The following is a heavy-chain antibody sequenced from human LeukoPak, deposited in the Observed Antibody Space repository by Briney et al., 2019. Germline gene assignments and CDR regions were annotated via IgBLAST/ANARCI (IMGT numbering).Heavy chain of an antibody. CDR2: ISGSGGRT. J-gene: IGHJ4*02. V-gene: IGHV3-23*01. Sequence: GGSLTLSCAASGFNYSSYAMSWVRHAPGKGLEWVSAISGSGGRTYSADSVKGRFTISRDNSKNTLYLQMNSLRAEDTAVYYCAKGRSPGGSGSYVFDYWGQGTLVTVSS. CDR3: AKGRSPGGSGSYVFDY. D-gene: IGHD3-10*01. CDR1: GFNYSSYA.